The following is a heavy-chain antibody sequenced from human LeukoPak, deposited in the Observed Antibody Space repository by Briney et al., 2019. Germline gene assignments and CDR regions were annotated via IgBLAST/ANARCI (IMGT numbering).Heavy chain of an antibody. D-gene: IGHD3-22*01. V-gene: IGHV4-34*01. CDR1: GGSFSGYY. CDR3: ARVQKTPYYYDSSGSLDY. J-gene: IGHJ4*02. Sequence: PSETLSLTCAVYGGSFSGYYWSWIRQPPGKGLEWIGEINHSGSTNYNPSLKSRVTISVDTSKSQFSLKLSSVTAADTAVYYCARVQKTPYYYDSSGSLDYWGQGTLVTVSS. CDR2: INHSGST.